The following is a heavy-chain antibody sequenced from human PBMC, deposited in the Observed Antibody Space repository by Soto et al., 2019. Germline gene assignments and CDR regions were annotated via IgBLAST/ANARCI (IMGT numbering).Heavy chain of an antibody. CDR2: IYYSGST. CDR1: AGSISLGGYY. V-gene: IGHV4-31*03. CDR3: ARTIYDTSGYYSDY. Sequence: SEALSLTFTISAGSISLGGYYWSWIRPRPGTGLEWIGYIYYSGSTYYNPSLKSRVTISVDTSKNQFSLKLSSVTAADTAVYYCARTIYDTSGYYSDYWGQGTLVTVS. J-gene: IGHJ4*02. D-gene: IGHD3-22*01.